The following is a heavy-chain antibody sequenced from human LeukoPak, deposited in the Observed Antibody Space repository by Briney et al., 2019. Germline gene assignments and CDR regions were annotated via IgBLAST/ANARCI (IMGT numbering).Heavy chain of an antibody. J-gene: IGHJ4*02. CDR3: VRDWAPGGSHVDF. Sequence: PGGSLRLSCAASGFAFSRHQMDWARQAPGKGLEWVAYISEDGGYSTEYADSVKGRFTISRDDAKNSLYLQMDSLSAEDTAIYYCVRDWAPGGSHVDFWGQGTVVTVSS. V-gene: IGHV3-48*03. D-gene: IGHD1-1*01. CDR1: GFAFSRHQ. CDR2: ISEDGGYST.